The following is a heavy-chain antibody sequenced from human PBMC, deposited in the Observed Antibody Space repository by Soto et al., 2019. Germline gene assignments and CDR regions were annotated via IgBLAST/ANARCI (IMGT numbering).Heavy chain of an antibody. V-gene: IGHV1-2*02. CDR1: GYTFSGYY. Sequence: ASVKVSCKASGYTFSGYYIHWLRQAPGQGLEWMGWINPNSGGTNYAQKLQGRVTVTRDTPTSTDYMELSRLTSDETAVYYCARSITEGYGTIPGRYPRPLYGMDGGG. CDR3: ARSITEGYGTIPGRYPRPLYGMDG. J-gene: IGHJ6*02. D-gene: IGHD2-8*01. CDR2: INPNSGGT.